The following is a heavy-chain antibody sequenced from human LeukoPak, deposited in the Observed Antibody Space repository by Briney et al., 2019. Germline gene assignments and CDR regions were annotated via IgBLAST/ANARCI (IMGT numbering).Heavy chain of an antibody. CDR3: ARQINLAFDS. J-gene: IGHJ3*02. CDR1: SGSISSY. Sequence: PSETMSLTCTVSSGSISSYWSWIRQPPGKGLDNPSLKSRVTISVDTSKNQFSLKLSSMTAADTAVYYCARQINLAFDSSCQRTMVTVSS. D-gene: IGHD3-16*01. V-gene: IGHV4-59*01.